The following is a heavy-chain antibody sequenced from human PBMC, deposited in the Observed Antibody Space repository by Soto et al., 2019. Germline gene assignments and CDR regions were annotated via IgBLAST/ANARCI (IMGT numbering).Heavy chain of an antibody. CDR1: GFTFSNYG. D-gene: IGHD6-19*01. Sequence: QVQLVESGGGVVQPGRSLRLSCAASGFTFSNYGMHWVRQAPGKGLVWVAVISYDGSNKYYADSVKGRFTISRDNSKNTRYLQMNSLRVEDTAMYYCAKKPGYNSGWYSIDYWGQGTLVTVSS. V-gene: IGHV3-30*18. J-gene: IGHJ4*02. CDR3: AKKPGYNSGWYSIDY. CDR2: ISYDGSNK.